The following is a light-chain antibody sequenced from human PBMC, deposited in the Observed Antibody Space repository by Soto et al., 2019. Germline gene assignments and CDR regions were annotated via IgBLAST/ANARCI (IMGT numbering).Light chain of an antibody. CDR1: QSVSTSY. Sequence: EIALTQSPGTLSLSPGERATLSCRASQSVSTSYLAWYQQKPGQAPRLLIYGASSRATGIPDRFSGSESGTDFTLTISRLEPDGVAVYYCQKEGSSPQIFGQGTNLQIK. CDR3: QKEGSSPQI. CDR2: GAS. V-gene: IGKV3-20*01. J-gene: IGKJ2*01.